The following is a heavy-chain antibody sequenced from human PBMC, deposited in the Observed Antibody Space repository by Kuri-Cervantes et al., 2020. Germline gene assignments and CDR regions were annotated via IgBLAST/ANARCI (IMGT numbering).Heavy chain of an antibody. Sequence: GESLKISCAASGFTFSSYSMNWVRQAPGKGLEWVSYISSSSSTIYYADSVKGRFTISRDNAKNSLYLQMNSLRDEDTAVYYCARDRIGERSRSYYFDYWGQGTLVTVSS. V-gene: IGHV3-48*02. D-gene: IGHD3-3*01. J-gene: IGHJ4*02. CDR3: ARDRIGERSRSYYFDY. CDR2: ISSSSSTI. CDR1: GFTFSSYS.